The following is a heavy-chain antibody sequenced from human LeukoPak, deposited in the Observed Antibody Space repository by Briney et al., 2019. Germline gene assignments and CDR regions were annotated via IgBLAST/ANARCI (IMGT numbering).Heavy chain of an antibody. J-gene: IGHJ4*02. CDR1: GGTFSSYA. CDR2: IIPIFGTA. D-gene: IGHD3-9*01. V-gene: IGHV1-69*05. Sequence: ASVKVSCKASGGTFSSYAISWVRQAPGQGLEWMGRIIPIFGTANYAQKLQGRVTITTDESTSTAYMELSSLRSEDTAVYYCARGWAILTGYYRYWGQGTLVTVSS. CDR3: ARGWAILTGYYRY.